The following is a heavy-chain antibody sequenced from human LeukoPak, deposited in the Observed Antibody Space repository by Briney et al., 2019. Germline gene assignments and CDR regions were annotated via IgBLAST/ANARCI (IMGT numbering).Heavy chain of an antibody. CDR2: IYYSVSI. CDR3: ARSSTALGWFDP. D-gene: IGHD1-1*01. CDR1: GVSISSYY. Sequence: SETLSLTCTVSGVSISSYYWSWIRQSPGKGLEWIGNIYYSVSINYNPSHKSRVIISVDTSKNQFSLKLSSVTAADTAVYYCARSSTALGWFDPWGQGTLVTVSS. V-gene: IGHV4-59*01. J-gene: IGHJ5*02.